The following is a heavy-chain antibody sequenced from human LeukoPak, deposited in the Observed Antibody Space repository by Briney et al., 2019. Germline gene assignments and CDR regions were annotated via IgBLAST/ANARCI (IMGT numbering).Heavy chain of an antibody. V-gene: IGHV3-23*01. CDR3: AKVRRDYDFWSGYYYYFDY. Sequence: AGGSLRLSCATSGFIFSNYAVNWVRQAPGKGLEWVSIISGSGDTTYYADSVKGRFTISRDNSKNTLYLQMNSLRAEDTAMYYCAKVRRDYDFWSGYYYYFDYWGQGTLVTVSS. D-gene: IGHD3-3*01. CDR2: ISGSGDTT. CDR1: GFIFSNYA. J-gene: IGHJ4*02.